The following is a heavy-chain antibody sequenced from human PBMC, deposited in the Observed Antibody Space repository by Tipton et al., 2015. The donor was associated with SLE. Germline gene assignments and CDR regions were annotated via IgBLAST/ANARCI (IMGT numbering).Heavy chain of an antibody. CDR3: ARDDSIYAFDI. Sequence: SLTCTVSGGSISSHYWSWIRQPPGKGLEWIGYIYYSGSTNYNPSLKSRVTISVDTSKNQFSLKLSSVTAADTAVYYCARDDSIYAFDIWGQGTMVTVSS. CDR2: IYYSGST. CDR1: GGSISSHY. V-gene: IGHV4-59*11. D-gene: IGHD4-11*01. J-gene: IGHJ3*02.